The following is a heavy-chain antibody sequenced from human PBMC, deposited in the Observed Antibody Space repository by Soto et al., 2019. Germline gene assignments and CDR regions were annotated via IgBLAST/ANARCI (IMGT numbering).Heavy chain of an antibody. CDR1: GGSLSDYF. D-gene: IGHD2-21*01. V-gene: IGHV4-34*01. CDR2: INHLGSI. J-gene: IGHJ6*03. Sequence: SETLSLTCVVSGGSLSDYFWSWVRQPPGMALEWIGEINHLGSINYNPSLKSRVTMSVDTSKNQFSLTLNSVTAADTATYYCARGGISHWAYFYYMDVWDRGTTVTVSS. CDR3: ARGGISHWAYFYYMDV.